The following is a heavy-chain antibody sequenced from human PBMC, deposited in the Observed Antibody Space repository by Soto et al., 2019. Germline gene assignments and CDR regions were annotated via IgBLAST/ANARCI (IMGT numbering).Heavy chain of an antibody. V-gene: IGHV3-48*02. D-gene: IGHD3-10*01. CDR1: GFTFSSYS. CDR3: ARVGGGLLWFGEQEYYCYGMDV. CDR2: ISSSSSTI. Sequence: EVQLVESGGGLVQPGGSLRLSCAASGFTFSSYSMNWVRQAPGKGLEWVSYISSSSSTIYYADSVKGRFTISRDNAKNSLYLQINSLRDEDTAVYYCARVGGGLLWFGEQEYYCYGMDVWGQGTTVTVSS. J-gene: IGHJ6*02.